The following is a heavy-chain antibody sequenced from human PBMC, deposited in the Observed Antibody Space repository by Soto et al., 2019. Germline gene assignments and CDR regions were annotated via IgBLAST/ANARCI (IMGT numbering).Heavy chain of an antibody. Sequence: QVQLQESGPGLVKPSETLSLTCTVSGGSISTYYWSWIRQPPGKGLERIGYIHYSGSTNYNPSLTSRVAQAVDTSKNQFTLKLTSVTAADTAVYYCARRYYGGNYWYFDLWGRGTLVTVSS. CDR1: GGSISTYY. J-gene: IGHJ2*01. CDR3: ARRYYGGNYWYFDL. V-gene: IGHV4-59*08. CDR2: IHYSGST. D-gene: IGHD4-17*01.